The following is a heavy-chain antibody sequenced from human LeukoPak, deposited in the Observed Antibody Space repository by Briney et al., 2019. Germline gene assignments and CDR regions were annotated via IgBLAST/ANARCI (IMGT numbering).Heavy chain of an antibody. CDR2: INHSGST. J-gene: IGHJ6*02. CDR3: ARLGSGDIVVVPAAIDPYYYYGMDV. CDR1: GGSFSAYY. V-gene: IGHV4-34*01. Sequence: SETLSLTCAVYGGSFSAYYWSWIRQPPGKGLEWIGEINHSGSTKYNPSLKSRVTISVGTSKNQFSLKLSSVTAADTAVYYCARLGSGDIVVVPAAIDPYYYYGMDVWGQGTTVTVSS. D-gene: IGHD2-2*02.